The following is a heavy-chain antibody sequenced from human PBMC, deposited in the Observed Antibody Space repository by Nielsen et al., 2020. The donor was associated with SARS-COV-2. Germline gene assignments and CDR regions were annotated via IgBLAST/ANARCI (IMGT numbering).Heavy chain of an antibody. CDR3: ARDFGYCRGGTCNYYGMDV. Sequence: GGSLRLSCAASGFTFSIYWIHWVRQAPGKGLAWVSRIKSDGSGTIYADSVEGRFTISRDNAKNALYLQMNSLRAEDTAVYYCARDFGYCRGGTCNYYGMDVWGQGTTVTASS. V-gene: IGHV3-74*01. D-gene: IGHD2-15*01. J-gene: IGHJ6*02. CDR1: GFTFSIYW. CDR2: IKSDGSGT.